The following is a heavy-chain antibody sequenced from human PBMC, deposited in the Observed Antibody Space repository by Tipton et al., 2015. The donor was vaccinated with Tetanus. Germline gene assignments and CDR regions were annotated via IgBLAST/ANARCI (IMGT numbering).Heavy chain of an antibody. CDR3: ARRIQVFGPAILDAFDL. J-gene: IGHJ3*01. D-gene: IGHD3/OR15-3a*01. Sequence: GLVKPSETLSLTCTVAGGSISGYYWTWIRQPPGKGLEWIGYIYDNGTTSYSPSLKSRVIISVDKSKNQLSLKLGSVTGEDPAIYYCARRIQVFGPAILDAFDLWAQGTMVIVSS. V-gene: IGHV4-59*01. CDR1: GGSISGYY. CDR2: IYDNGTT.